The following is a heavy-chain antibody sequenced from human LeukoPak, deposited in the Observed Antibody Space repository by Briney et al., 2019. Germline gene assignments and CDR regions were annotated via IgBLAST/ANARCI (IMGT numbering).Heavy chain of an antibody. CDR1: GFTFSSYA. J-gene: IGHJ6*03. V-gene: IGHV3-23*01. D-gene: IGHD2/OR15-2a*01. CDR3: IRPLIVATAPDMDD. Sequence: PGGSLRLSCAASGFTFSSYAMSWVRQAPGKGLEWVSGISGSDGTTYYADSVKGRFTISRDNAKNTLYLQMNRLRAEDTAVYYCIRPLIVATAPDMDDWGKGTTVTVSS. CDR2: ISGSDGTT.